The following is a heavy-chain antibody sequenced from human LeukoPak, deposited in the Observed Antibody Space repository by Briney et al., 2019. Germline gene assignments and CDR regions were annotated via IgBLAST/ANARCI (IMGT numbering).Heavy chain of an antibody. V-gene: IGHV3-23*01. CDR1: GFTFSSYA. J-gene: IGHJ4*02. Sequence: SGRSLRLSCAASGFTFSSYAMHWVRQAPGKGLEWVSTISGSGGSTYYADSVKGRFTISRDDSKNTLFLHMNSLRAEDTAVYYCAKDPSSSDYSFDYWGQGTLVTVSS. D-gene: IGHD3-22*01. CDR3: AKDPSSSDYSFDY. CDR2: ISGSGGST.